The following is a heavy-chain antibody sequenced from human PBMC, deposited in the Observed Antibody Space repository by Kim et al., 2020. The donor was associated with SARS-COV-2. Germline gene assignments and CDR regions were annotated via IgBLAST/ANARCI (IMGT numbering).Heavy chain of an antibody. Sequence: GGSLRLSCAASGLSFSDSYMNWVRQAPGKGLEWLSFISTRGESIFYADSVEGRFTISRDNAKNSLYLQMNYLRDEDTAVYYCARSGSGYHAFGIWGQG. CDR2: ISTRGESI. CDR1: GLSFSDSY. CDR3: ARSGSGYHAFGI. V-gene: IGHV3-11*01. D-gene: IGHD5-12*01. J-gene: IGHJ4*02.